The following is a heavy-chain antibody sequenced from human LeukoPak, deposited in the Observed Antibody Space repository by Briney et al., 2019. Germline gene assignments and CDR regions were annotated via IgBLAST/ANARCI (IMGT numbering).Heavy chain of an antibody. CDR2: ISAYNGNT. J-gene: IGHJ4*02. CDR1: GYTFTSYG. D-gene: IGHD6-19*01. CDR3: ARAWGSIAVAAIDY. Sequence: ASVKVSCKASGYTFTSYGISWVRQAPGQGLEWMGWISAYNGNTNYAQKLQGRVTMTTDTSTSTAYMELRSLRSDDTAVCYCARAWGSIAVAAIDYWGQGTLVTVSS. V-gene: IGHV1-18*04.